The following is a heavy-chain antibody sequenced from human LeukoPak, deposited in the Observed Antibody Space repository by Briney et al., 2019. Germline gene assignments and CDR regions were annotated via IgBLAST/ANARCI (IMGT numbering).Heavy chain of an antibody. CDR3: ARGRRDGYNYLSYYYYYMDV. V-gene: IGHV4-39*07. J-gene: IGHJ6*03. CDR2: IYYSGST. D-gene: IGHD5-24*01. CDR1: GGSISSSSYY. Sequence: SETLSLTCTVSGGSISSSSYYWGWIRQPPGKALEWIGRIYYSGSTNYNPSLKCRVPISVDTSKNQFSLKLSSVTAADTAVYYCARGRRDGYNYLSYYYYYMDVWGKGTTVTVSS.